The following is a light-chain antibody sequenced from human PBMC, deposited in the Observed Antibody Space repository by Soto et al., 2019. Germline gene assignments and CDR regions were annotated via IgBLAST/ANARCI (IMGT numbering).Light chain of an antibody. J-gene: IGKJ1*01. CDR3: QQYGSSGT. CDR2: GAS. V-gene: IGKV3-20*01. Sequence: EIVMTQSPATLSVSPGERATLSCRASQRVSRNFSWYQQKPGQAPRLLIYGASNRATGIPDRFSGSGSGTDFTLTISRLEPEDFAVYYCQQYGSSGTFGQGTKVDIK. CDR1: QRVSRNF.